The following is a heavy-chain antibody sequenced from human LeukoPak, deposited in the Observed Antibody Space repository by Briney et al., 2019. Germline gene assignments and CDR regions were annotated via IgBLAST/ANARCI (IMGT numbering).Heavy chain of an antibody. V-gene: IGHV3-13*01. D-gene: IGHD6-13*01. CDR1: GFTFSSYD. CDR2: IRTAGDT. CDR3: ARGTGYSSSWSFYYYYYGMDV. Sequence: PGGSLRLSCAASGFTFSSYDMHWVRQATGKGLEWVSAIRTAGDTYYPGSVKGRFTISRENAKNSLYLQMNSLRAEDTAVYYCARGTGYSSSWSFYYYYYGMDVWGQGTTVTVSS. J-gene: IGHJ6*02.